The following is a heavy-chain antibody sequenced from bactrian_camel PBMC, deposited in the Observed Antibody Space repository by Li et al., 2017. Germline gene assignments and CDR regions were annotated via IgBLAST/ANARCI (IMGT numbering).Heavy chain of an antibody. D-gene: IGHD5*01. CDR1: GYTISSDI. V-gene: IGHV3S9*01. CDR2: IESDGST. Sequence: HVQLVESGGGSGQAGGSLTLSCVASGYTISSDILCMGWFRQIPDREREGVAGIESDGSTSYTDSVKGRFTISQDSAKNTLYLQMNSLKTEDTAVYYCATDTNKPNYGWLLGSLGSEYNYWGQGTQVTVS. CDR3: ATDTNKPNYGWLLGSLGSEYNY. J-gene: IGHJ4*01.